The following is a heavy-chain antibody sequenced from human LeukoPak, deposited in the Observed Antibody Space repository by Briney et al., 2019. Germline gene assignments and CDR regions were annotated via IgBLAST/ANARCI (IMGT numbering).Heavy chain of an antibody. CDR1: GFTFSSSW. V-gene: IGHV3-7*01. CDR2: IKEDGTAK. CDR3: TRDSGYNAFDI. J-gene: IGHJ3*02. Sequence: GGSLRLSCAASGFTFSSSWMAWVRQAPGKGLEWVGNIKEDGTAKNYVVSVRGRFTISRDNAKNSLYPQMNSLRGEDTAVYYCTRDSGYNAFDIWGQGTMVTVSS. D-gene: IGHD5-12*01.